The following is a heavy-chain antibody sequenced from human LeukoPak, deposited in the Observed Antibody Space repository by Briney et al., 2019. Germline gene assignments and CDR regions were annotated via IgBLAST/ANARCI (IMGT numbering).Heavy chain of an antibody. CDR3: AKTTRASIRSAFDI. CDR1: GGSIGSYSYY. CDR2: IQYSGNT. Sequence: PSETLSLTCTVSGGSIGSYSYYWAWIRQPPGKGLEWIGSIQYSGNTYHNPSLRSRVTISVDTSKNQFSLKLSSMTATDTAVYYCAKTTRASIRSAFDIWGQGTLVTVSS. V-gene: IGHV4-39*01. J-gene: IGHJ3*02. D-gene: IGHD1-7*01.